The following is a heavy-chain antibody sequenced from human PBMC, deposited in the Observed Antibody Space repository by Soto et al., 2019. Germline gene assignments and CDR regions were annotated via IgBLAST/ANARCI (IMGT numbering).Heavy chain of an antibody. Sequence: GGSLRLSCAASGFTFSNAWMNWVRQAPGKGLEWVGRIKSKTDGGTTDYAAPVKGRFTISRDDSKNTLYLQMNSLKTEDTAVYYCTTRDQLIFGLIWSGYQINDYWGQGTLVTVSS. CDR2: IKSKTDGGTT. J-gene: IGHJ4*02. D-gene: IGHD3-3*01. CDR3: TTRDQLIFGLIWSGYQINDY. V-gene: IGHV3-15*07. CDR1: GFTFSNAW.